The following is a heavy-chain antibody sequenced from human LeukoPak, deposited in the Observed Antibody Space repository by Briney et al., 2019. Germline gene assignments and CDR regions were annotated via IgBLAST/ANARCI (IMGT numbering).Heavy chain of an antibody. Sequence: GGSLRLSCAASGFTVSSNYMNWARQAPGKGLEWVSVIYSGGRTYYADSVKGRFTISRDNSKNTVYLQMNSLRAEDTAVYYCAKEGATTSFDYWGPGTLVTVSS. CDR3: AKEGATTSFDY. CDR2: IYSGGRT. J-gene: IGHJ4*02. V-gene: IGHV3-53*01. CDR1: GFTVSSNY. D-gene: IGHD1-26*01.